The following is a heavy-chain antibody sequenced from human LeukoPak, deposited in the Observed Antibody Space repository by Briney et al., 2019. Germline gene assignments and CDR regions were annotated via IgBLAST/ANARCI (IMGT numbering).Heavy chain of an antibody. CDR3: AKDRCSSTSCYLFDY. CDR2: ISGSGGST. J-gene: IGHJ4*02. D-gene: IGHD2-2*01. V-gene: IGHV3-23*01. Sequence: GGSLRLSCAASGFTFSSYAMSWVRQAPGKGLEWVSAISGSGGSTYYADSVYADSVNGRFTISRDNSKNTLYLQINSLRAEDTAVYYCAKDRCSSTSCYLFDYWGQGTLVTVSS. CDR1: GFTFSSYA.